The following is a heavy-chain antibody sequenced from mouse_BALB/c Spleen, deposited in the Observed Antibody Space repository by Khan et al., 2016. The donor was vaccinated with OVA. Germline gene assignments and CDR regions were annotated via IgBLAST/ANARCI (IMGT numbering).Heavy chain of an antibody. D-gene: IGHD2-1*01. Sequence: QVQLQQSGPELVKPGASVKMSCKASGYTFTDYVISWVKRRTGQGLEWIGEIYPGSDSGYYNEKFKGKATLTADKSSNTAYMQLSSLTSEDSAVYVCTSEGVGNYGRYVDDWGAGTTVTVSS. CDR2: IYPGSDSG. V-gene: IGHV1-77*01. CDR3: TSEGVGNYGRYVDD. CDR1: GYTFTDYV. J-gene: IGHJ1*01.